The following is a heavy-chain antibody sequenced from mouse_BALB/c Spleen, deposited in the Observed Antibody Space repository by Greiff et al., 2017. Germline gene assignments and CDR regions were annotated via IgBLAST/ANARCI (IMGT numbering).Heavy chain of an antibody. CDR1: GFTFRSYT. Sequence: EVKLMESGGGLVQPGGSLKLSCAASGFTFRSYTMSWVRQTPEKRLEWVAYISNGGGSTYYPDTVKGRFTISRDNAKNTLYLQMSSLKSEDTAMYYCAREGDYSYAMDYWGQGTSVTVSS. V-gene: IGHV5-12-2*01. J-gene: IGHJ4*01. CDR2: ISNGGGST. CDR3: AREGDYSYAMDY. D-gene: IGHD2-12*01.